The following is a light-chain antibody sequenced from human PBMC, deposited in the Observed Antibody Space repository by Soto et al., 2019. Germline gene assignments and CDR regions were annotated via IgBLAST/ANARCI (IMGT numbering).Light chain of an antibody. CDR2: SSN. J-gene: IGLJ3*02. V-gene: IGLV1-44*01. CDR1: TSNIASNT. CDR3: AAWDDSLNALL. Sequence: QAVVTQPSSVSGTPGQRVTISCSGGTSNIASNTVNWYQQLPGTAPKLLIYSSNRRPSGVPDRFSGSKSDASGTLAISGLQSEDEAEYYCAAWDDSLNALLFGGGTKLTVL.